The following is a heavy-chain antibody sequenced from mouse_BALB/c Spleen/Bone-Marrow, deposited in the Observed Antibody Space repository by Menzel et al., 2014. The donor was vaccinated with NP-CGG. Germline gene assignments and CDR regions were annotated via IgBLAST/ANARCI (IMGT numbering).Heavy chain of an antibody. CDR3: ARGHDGYRTWFAY. CDR1: GYSFTDYN. D-gene: IGHD2-3*01. CDR2: IDPSYGGT. J-gene: IGHJ3*01. Sequence: EVHLVESGPELEKPGVSVKMSCKASGYSFTDYNMNWVKQSNGKSLEWIGNIDPSYGGTTYNQKFKGKATLTVDKSSSTIYMQLKSLTSKDSAVYYCARGHDGYRTWFAYWGQGTLITVST. V-gene: IGHV1-39*01.